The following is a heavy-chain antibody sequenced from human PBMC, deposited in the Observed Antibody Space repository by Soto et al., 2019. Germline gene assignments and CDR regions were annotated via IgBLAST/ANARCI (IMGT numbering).Heavy chain of an antibody. CDR3: ARDRLVIPQTYYYDSSGYRRPNNWFDP. D-gene: IGHD3-22*01. V-gene: IGHV1-69*04. CDR2: IIPILGIA. CDR1: GGTFSSYT. J-gene: IGHJ5*02. Sequence: GASVKVSCKASGGTFSSYTISWVRQAPGQGLEWMGRIIPILGIANYAQKFQGRVTITADKSTSTAYMELSSLRSEDTAVYYCARDRLVIPQTYYYDSSGYRRPNNWFDPWGQGTLVTVSS.